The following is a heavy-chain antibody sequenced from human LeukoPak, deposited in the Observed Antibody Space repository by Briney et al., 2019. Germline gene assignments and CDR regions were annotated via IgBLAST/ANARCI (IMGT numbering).Heavy chain of an antibody. CDR3: ATTTYSSGYYFFDY. Sequence: GASVKVSCKASGYTFTSYDINWVRQATGQGLEWMGWMNPNSGNTGYAQKFQGRVTMTRNTSISTAYMELSSLRSEDTAAYYCATTTYSSGYYFFDYWGQGTLVTVSS. CDR1: GYTFTSYD. J-gene: IGHJ4*02. V-gene: IGHV1-8*01. CDR2: MNPNSGNT. D-gene: IGHD3-22*01.